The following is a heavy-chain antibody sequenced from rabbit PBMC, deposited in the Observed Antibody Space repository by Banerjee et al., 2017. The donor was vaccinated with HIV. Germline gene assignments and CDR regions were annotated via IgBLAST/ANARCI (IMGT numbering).Heavy chain of an antibody. CDR1: GFSFSNKYV. CDR2: INTSSGNA. V-gene: IGHV1S45*01. Sequence: QEQLEESGGDLVKPEGSLTLTCTASGFSFSNKYVMCWVRQAPGKGLEWIACINTSSGNAVYASWANGRFTIPKPSSTTVTLQMTSLTAAYTATYFCARKYGSSNHYWDLWGPGPLVTVS. D-gene: IGHD8-1*01. CDR3: ARKYGSSNHYWDL. J-gene: IGHJ4*01.